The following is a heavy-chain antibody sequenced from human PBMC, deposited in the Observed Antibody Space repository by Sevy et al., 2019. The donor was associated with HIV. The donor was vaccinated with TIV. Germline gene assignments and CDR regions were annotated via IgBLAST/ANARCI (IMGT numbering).Heavy chain of an antibody. V-gene: IGHV3-30*18. CDR3: AKDLYYDILTGDATDAFDM. CDR1: GFTFNAYD. J-gene: IGHJ3*02. Sequence: GGSLRLSCAVSGFTFNAYDMHWVRQAPGKGLEYMALISYDGGKKYYADSVKGRFTISRDNSENTLYLQMNNLRAEDTAVYYCAKDLYYDILTGDATDAFDMSGQGTMVTVSS. CDR2: ISYDGGKK. D-gene: IGHD3-9*01.